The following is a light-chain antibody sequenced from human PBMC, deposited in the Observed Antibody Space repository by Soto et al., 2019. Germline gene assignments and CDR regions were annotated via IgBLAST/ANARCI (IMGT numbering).Light chain of an antibody. V-gene: IGLV2-14*01. J-gene: IGLJ3*02. CDR1: SSDVGGYNY. CDR2: DVS. CDR3: SSYTSSSTSKV. Sequence: QSVLTQPASVSGSPGQSITISCTGTSSDVGGYNYVSWYQQHPGKAPKLMIYDVSNRPSGVSNRFSGSKSGNTASLTISGLXAEDEADYFCSSYTSSSTSKVFGGGTKLTVL.